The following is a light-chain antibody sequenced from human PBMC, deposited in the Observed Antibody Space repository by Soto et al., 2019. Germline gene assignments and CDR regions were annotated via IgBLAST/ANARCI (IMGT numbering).Light chain of an antibody. CDR1: QSVSSN. J-gene: IGKJ1*01. CDR3: QRYDSLRT. Sequence: EIVMTQSPATLSVSPGERATLSCRASQSVSSNLAWYPQKPGQAPRLLIYGASNRATGTPDRFSGSGSGTDFTLTLTRLEPEEFAMYYCQRYDSLRTFGQGTQLDIK. V-gene: IGKV3D-15*01. CDR2: GAS.